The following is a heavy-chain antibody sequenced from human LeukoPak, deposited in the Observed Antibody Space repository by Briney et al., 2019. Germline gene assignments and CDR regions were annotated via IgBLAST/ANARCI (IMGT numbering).Heavy chain of an antibody. CDR3: ARDLPLDYYDSSGYSDY. CDR1: GFTFSSYG. J-gene: IGHJ4*02. CDR2: IWYDGSNK. Sequence: GGSLRLSCAASGFTFSSYGMHWVRQAPGMGLEWVAVIWYDGSNKYYADSVKGRFTISRDNSKNTLYLQMNSLRAEDTAVYYCARDLPLDYYDSSGYSDYWGQGTLVTVSS. V-gene: IGHV3-33*01. D-gene: IGHD3-22*01.